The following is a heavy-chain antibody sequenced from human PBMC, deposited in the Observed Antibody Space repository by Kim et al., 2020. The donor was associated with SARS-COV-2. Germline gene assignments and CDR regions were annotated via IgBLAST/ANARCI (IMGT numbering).Heavy chain of an antibody. Sequence: YAQKFQGRVTMTRDTSISTAYMELSRLRSDDTAVYYCAREGDSGYDSFDYWGQGTLVTVSS. CDR3: AREGDSGYDSFDY. V-gene: IGHV1-2*02. D-gene: IGHD5-12*01. J-gene: IGHJ4*02.